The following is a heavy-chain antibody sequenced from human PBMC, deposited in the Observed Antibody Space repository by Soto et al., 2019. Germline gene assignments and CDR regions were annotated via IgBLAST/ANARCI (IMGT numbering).Heavy chain of an antibody. D-gene: IGHD6-6*01. CDR2: ISSSGSTI. CDR3: ARDWVSIAARPDYYYGMDV. J-gene: IGHJ6*02. CDR1: GFTFSDYY. Sequence: GGSLRLSCAASGFTFSDYYMSWIRQAPGKGLEWVSYISSSGSTIYYADSVKGRFTISRDNAKNSLYLQMNSLRAEDTAVYYCARDWVSIAARPDYYYGMDVWGQGTTVTVSS. V-gene: IGHV3-11*01.